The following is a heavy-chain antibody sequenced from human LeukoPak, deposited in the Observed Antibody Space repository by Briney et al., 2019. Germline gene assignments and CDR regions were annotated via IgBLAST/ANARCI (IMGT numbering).Heavy chain of an antibody. CDR1: GFIVSSNY. V-gene: IGHV3-53*01. CDR2: IYSDGFT. D-gene: IGHD2-21*01. CDR3: ARDSGCGPPDH. J-gene: IGHJ4*02. Sequence: GGSLRLSCAASGFIVSSNYMSWVRQAPGKGLEWVSVIYSDGFTYYADSVKGRFTISRDNSKNTLYLQMNSLRAEDTAVYYCARDSGCGPPDHWGQGTLVTVSS.